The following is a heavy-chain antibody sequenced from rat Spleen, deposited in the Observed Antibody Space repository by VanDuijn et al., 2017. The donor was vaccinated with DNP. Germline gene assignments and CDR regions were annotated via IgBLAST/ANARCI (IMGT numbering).Heavy chain of an antibody. CDR2: ISYSGST. V-gene: IGHV3-1*01. Sequence: EVQLQESGPGLVKPSQSLSLACSVTGYSITSNYWGRIRKFPGNKMEWIGHISYSGSTGYNPSLKSRISITRDTSKNQFFLQLNSVTTEDTATYYCARWVRGLDYWGQGVMVTISS. CDR3: ARWVRGLDY. CDR1: GYSITSNY. D-gene: IGHD4-1*01. J-gene: IGHJ2*01.